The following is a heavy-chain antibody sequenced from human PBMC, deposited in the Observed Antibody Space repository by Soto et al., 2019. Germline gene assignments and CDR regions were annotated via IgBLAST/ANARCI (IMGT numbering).Heavy chain of an antibody. CDR3: VRPQATELGTIRGAFDI. Sequence: PGESLKISCKGSGDTFSSHWIAWVRQMPGKGLELMGLIYPADSDTRYSPSFEGQVTISVDKSISTAYLQWSFLKASDTAMYYCVRPQATELGTIRGAFDIWGQGTKVTVPS. V-gene: IGHV5-51*01. D-gene: IGHD3-10*01. CDR1: GDTFSSHW. J-gene: IGHJ3*02. CDR2: IYPADSDT.